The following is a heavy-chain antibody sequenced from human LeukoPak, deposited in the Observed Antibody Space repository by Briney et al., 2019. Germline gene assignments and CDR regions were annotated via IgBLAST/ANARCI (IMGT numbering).Heavy chain of an antibody. CDR1: GGSLSSYY. CDR2: IYYSGST. J-gene: IGHJ4*02. V-gene: IGHV4-59*01. Sequence: SETLSLTCTVSGGSLSSYYWSWIRQPPGKGLEWIGYIYYSGSTNYNPSLKSRVTISVDTSKNQSSLKLSSVTAADTAVYYCARTIFDGYFDYWGQGTLVTVSS. CDR3: ARTIFDGYFDY. D-gene: IGHD3-3*01.